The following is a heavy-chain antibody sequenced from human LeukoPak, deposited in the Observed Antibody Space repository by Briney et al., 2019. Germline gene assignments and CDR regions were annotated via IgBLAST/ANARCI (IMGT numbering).Heavy chain of an antibody. V-gene: IGHV1-24*01. Sequence: ASVKVSCKVSGYTLTDLSMHWVRQAPGKGLEWMGGFDPEDGETIYAQKLQGRVTMTTDTSTSTAYMELRSLRSDDTAVYYCARGKTTVSKKSEPTSFDYWGQGTLVTVSS. D-gene: IGHD4-17*01. CDR1: GYTLTDLS. J-gene: IGHJ4*02. CDR3: ARGKTTVSKKSEPTSFDY. CDR2: FDPEDGET.